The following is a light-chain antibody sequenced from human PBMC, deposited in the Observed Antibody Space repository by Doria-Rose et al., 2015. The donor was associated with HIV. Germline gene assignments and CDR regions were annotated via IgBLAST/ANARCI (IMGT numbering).Light chain of an antibody. CDR3: QQYYSIPRT. J-gene: IGKJ1*01. CDR1: QSVLYSSNNKNY. Sequence: DSLTVSLGERATSNCKSSQSVLYSSNNKNYLAWYQQKTGQPPKLLIYWASTRESGVPDRFSGSGSGTDFTLTISSLQAEDVAVYYCQQYYSIPRTFDEGRNVE. V-gene: IGKV4-1*01. CDR2: WAS.